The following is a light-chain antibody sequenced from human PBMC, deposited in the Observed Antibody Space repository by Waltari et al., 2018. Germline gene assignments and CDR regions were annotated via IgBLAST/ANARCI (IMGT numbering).Light chain of an antibody. CDR2: DAS. CDR3: QQYDNLPLT. V-gene: IGKV1-33*01. Sequence: DIQMTQSPSSLSASVGDRVTITCQASQDISNYLNWYQQKPGKAPKPLIYDASNLETGVPSRFSGSGPGTDFTFTISSLQPEDIATYYCQQYDNLPLTFGGGT. J-gene: IGKJ4*01. CDR1: QDISNY.